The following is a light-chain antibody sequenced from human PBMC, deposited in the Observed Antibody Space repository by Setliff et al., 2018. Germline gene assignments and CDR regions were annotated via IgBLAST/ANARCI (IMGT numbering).Light chain of an antibody. J-gene: IGLJ1*01. V-gene: IGLV2-8*01. CDR2: EVT. CDR1: SGDVGAYNF. CDR3: CSYAGNYVVCV. Sequence: QSALTQPPSASGSPRQSLTISCTGTSGDVGAYNFVSWYQQHLGKAPKLIIYEVTKRPSGVPDRFSGFKSGNTASLTVYGLQAEDEDDYYCCSYAGNYVVCVFGGGTKSPS.